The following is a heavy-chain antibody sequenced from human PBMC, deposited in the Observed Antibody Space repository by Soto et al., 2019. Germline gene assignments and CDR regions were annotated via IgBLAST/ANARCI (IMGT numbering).Heavy chain of an antibody. Sequence: SETLSLTCTVSGGSISSSSYYWGWIRQPPGKGLEWIGSIYYSGSTYYNPSLKSRVTISVDTSKNQFSLKLSSVTAADTAVYYCARGYCTNGVCFPFDPWGQGTLVTGSS. CDR1: GGSISSSSYY. CDR3: ARGYCTNGVCFPFDP. D-gene: IGHD2-8*01. CDR2: IYYSGST. J-gene: IGHJ5*02. V-gene: IGHV4-39*01.